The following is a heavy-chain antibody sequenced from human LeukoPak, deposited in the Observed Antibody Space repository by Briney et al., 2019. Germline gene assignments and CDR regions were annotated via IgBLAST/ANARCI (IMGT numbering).Heavy chain of an antibody. Sequence: GGSLRLSCTASGYTFTSYAMHWVRQAPGKGLEWVAVLSYDGSNNYYSAPVRGRCTASRDIFNNTMFLLMNSLRVEDTAVYYCAKDGYCGSASCYGWSDPWGQRTLVTVPS. J-gene: IGHJ5*02. V-gene: IGHV3-30*04. CDR3: AKDGYCGSASCYGWSDP. CDR1: GYTFTSYA. D-gene: IGHD2-2*03. CDR2: LSYDGSNN.